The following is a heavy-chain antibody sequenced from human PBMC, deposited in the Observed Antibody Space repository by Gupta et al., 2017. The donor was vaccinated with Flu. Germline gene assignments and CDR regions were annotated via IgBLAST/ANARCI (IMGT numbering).Heavy chain of an antibody. CDR3: ARGWDSATTSNYYFYYYLDV. V-gene: IGHV3-53*01. J-gene: IGHJ6*03. D-gene: IGHD4-17*01. Sequence: SGVRQAPGRGLEWVSSLYYGGNTYYADSVKGRFTISRDNSKNTLFLQMNSLRAEDTAVYYCARGWDSATTSNYYFYYYLDVWGKGTTVTVSS. CDR2: LYYGGNT.